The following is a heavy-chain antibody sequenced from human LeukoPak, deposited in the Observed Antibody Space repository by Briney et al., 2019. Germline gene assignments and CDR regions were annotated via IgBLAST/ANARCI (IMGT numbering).Heavy chain of an antibody. Sequence: GGSLRLSCAASGFTFTYWMSWVRQAPGKGLGWVANIKQGGSEKYYGGSVEGRFTISRSNAKKSLYLQMNSLRAEDTAVYYCASGFLDDFWSGHFWGQGTLVTVSS. CDR2: IKQGGSEK. D-gene: IGHD3-3*01. V-gene: IGHV3-7*01. CDR3: ASGFLDDFWSGHF. CDR1: GFTFTYW. J-gene: IGHJ4*02.